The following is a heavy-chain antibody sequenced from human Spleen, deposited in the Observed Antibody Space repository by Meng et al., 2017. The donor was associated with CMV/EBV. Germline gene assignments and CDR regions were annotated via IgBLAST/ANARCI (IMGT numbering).Heavy chain of an antibody. CDR2: IYSGGST. V-gene: IGHV3-53*01. D-gene: IGHD2-15*01. CDR1: GFTVSSNY. CDR3: ARGRVGWYFDY. J-gene: IGHJ4*02. Sequence: GESLKISCAAPGFTVSSNYMSWVRQAPGKGLEWVSVIYSGGSTYYADSVKGRFTISRDNSKNTLYLQMNSLRAEDTAVYYCARGRVGWYFDYWGQGTLVTVSS.